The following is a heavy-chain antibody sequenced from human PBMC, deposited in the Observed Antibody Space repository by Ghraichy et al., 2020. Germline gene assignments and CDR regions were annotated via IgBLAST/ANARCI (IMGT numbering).Heavy chain of an antibody. V-gene: IGHV3-21*01. Sequence: GSLRLSCAASGFTFSSHNMNWVRQAPGKGLEWVSSISSSNTYIYYTDSVKGRFTISRDNAKNLLYLQMNSLRAEDTALYYCARTTSKGATGDFDFWGHGTLVTVSS. D-gene: IGHD1-26*01. CDR3: ARTTSKGATGDFDF. CDR2: ISSSNTYI. CDR1: GFTFSSHN. J-gene: IGHJ4*01.